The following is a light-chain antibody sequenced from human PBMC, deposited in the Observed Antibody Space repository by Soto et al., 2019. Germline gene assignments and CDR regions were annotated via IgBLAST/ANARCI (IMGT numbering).Light chain of an antibody. Sequence: IVLTQSPATLSLSPGERATLSCRASQSVSTYLAWYQQKPGRGPRLLIFDTSNRATGIPARFSGSGSGTVFTLTINSLEPGDFAVYYCQQRGNWPPTFGQGTKVEIK. J-gene: IGKJ1*01. CDR3: QQRGNWPPT. CDR1: QSVSTY. CDR2: DTS. V-gene: IGKV3-11*01.